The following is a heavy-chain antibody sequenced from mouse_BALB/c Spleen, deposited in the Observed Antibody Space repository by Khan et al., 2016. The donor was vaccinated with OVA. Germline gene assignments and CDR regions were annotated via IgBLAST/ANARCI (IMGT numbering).Heavy chain of an antibody. CDR3: ARAYYRYDGYYAMDY. J-gene: IGHJ4*01. CDR2: IWGGGGT. V-gene: IGHV2-6-4*01. Sequence: QVQLKQSGPGLVAPSQSLSITCTVSGFSLSRYNIHWVRQPPGKGLEWLGMIWGGGGTDYNSTLKSRLGTSKDNSKSQVFLKMNSLQTDDSAMYYCARAYYRYDGYYAMDYWGQGTSVTVSA. CDR1: GFSLSRYN. D-gene: IGHD2-14*01.